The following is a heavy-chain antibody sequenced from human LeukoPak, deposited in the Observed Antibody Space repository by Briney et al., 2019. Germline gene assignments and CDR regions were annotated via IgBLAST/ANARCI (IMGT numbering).Heavy chain of an antibody. D-gene: IGHD5-18*01. CDR1: GYTFTSYG. Sequence: GASVKVSCKDSGYTFTSYGISWVRQAPGQGLEWMGWISAYNGNTNYAQKLQGRVTMTTDTSTSTAYMELRSLRSDDTAVYYCARGDTAMVTSVRFDYWGQGTLVTVSS. CDR2: ISAYNGNT. V-gene: IGHV1-18*01. CDR3: ARGDTAMVTSVRFDY. J-gene: IGHJ4*02.